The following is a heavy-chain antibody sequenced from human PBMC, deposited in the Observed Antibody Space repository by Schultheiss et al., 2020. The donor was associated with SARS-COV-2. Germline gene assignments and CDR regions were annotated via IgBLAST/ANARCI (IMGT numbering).Heavy chain of an antibody. D-gene: IGHD3-3*01. V-gene: IGHV3-53*01. CDR3: ARWGYYDFWSGYSNNYYYGMDV. J-gene: IGHJ6*02. CDR2: IYSGGST. Sequence: GGSLRLSCAASGFTFSDYWMHWVRQVPGKGLVWVSVIYSGGSTYYADSVRGRFAISRDNSKNTLYLQMSSLRAEDTAVYYCARWGYYDFWSGYSNNYYYGMDVWGQGTTVTVSS. CDR1: GFTFSDYW.